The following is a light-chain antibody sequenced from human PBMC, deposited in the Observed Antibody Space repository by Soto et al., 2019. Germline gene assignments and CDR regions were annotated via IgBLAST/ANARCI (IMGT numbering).Light chain of an antibody. V-gene: IGLV4-69*01. CDR2: LNSDGSH. Sequence: QLVLTQSPSASASQGGSVTVTCTLSSGQSSNAVAWHQQQPEKGPRYLMRLNSDGSHSKGDGIPDRFTGSSSGADRYLTISSLQSEDEADYYCQTWGTGIVVFGGGTKLTVL. J-gene: IGLJ3*02. CDR3: QTWGTGIVV. CDR1: SGQSSNA.